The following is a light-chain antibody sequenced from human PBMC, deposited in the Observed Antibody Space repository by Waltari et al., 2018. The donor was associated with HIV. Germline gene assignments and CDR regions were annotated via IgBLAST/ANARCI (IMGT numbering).Light chain of an antibody. J-gene: IGLJ2*01. Sequence: QSALTPPPSASGSPGQSVTISCTGTSSDVGGYNYVSWYQQHPGKAPKLMIYEVSKRPAGVPDRFSGSKSGNTASLTVSGLQAEDEADYYCSSYAGSNSFVVFGGGTKLTVL. CDR2: EVS. CDR3: SSYAGSNSFVV. V-gene: IGLV2-8*01. CDR1: SSDVGGYNY.